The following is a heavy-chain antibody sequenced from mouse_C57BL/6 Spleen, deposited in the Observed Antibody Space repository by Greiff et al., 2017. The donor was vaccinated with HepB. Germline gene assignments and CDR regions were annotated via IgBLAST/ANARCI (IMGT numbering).Heavy chain of an antibody. D-gene: IGHD2-5*01. V-gene: IGHV1-18*01. CDR3: SRTGYSNDVGKWDFDV. CDR1: GYTFTDYT. J-gene: IGHJ1*03. CDR2: INPNNGGT. Sequence: EVQLQQSGPELVKPGASVKIPCTASGYTFTDYTMDWVKQSPGKSLEWIGDINPNNGGTIYNQKFKGKATLTVDKSYSTAYMELSRLTSEYTAVYYWSRTGYSNDVGKWDFDVWGTGTTVTVS.